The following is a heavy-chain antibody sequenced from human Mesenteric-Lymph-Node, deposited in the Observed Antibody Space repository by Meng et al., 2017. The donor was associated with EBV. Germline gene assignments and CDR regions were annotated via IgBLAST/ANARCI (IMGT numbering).Heavy chain of an antibody. V-gene: IGHV2-5*02. CDR2: IYWDDDK. CDR1: GFSLLTRGVA. Sequence: QTTLKESGPTLVNPTQTPTLTCTFSGFSLLTRGVAVSWIRQPPGKALECLGIIYWDDDKHYSPSLKSRLTITRDTSKSQVVLTMTNMDPVDTATYYCSHRRSDFAGNIIVDYWGHGTLVTVSS. CDR3: SHRRSDFAGNIIVDY. D-gene: IGHD6-13*01. J-gene: IGHJ4*01.